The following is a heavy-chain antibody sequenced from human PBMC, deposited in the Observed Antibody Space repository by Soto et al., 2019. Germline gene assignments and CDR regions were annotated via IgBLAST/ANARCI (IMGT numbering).Heavy chain of an antibody. CDR3: AKTKRGLGKDYAFGMDV. Sequence: PGGSLRLSCAASGFTFSSYAMNWVRQAPGKGLEWVSGISGSGVTTYYADSVKGRFTISRDNSKNTLFLQMNSLRADDTALYYCAKTKRGLGKDYAFGMDVWGQGTTVTVSS. CDR1: GFTFSSYA. J-gene: IGHJ6*02. V-gene: IGHV3-23*01. CDR2: ISGSGVTT. D-gene: IGHD6-19*01.